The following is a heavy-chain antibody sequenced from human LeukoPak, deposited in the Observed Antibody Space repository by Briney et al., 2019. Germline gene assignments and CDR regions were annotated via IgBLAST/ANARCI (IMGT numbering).Heavy chain of an antibody. CDR1: GFTFSSYG. CDR2: IWYDGSNK. D-gene: IGHD3-22*01. V-gene: IGHV3-33*01. J-gene: IGHJ4*02. Sequence: GGSLRLSCAASGFTFSSYGMHWVRQAPGKGLEWVAVIWYDGSNKYYADSVKGRFATSRDNSKNTLYLQMNSLRAEDTAVYYCASTYFYDSSGYYSTYYFDYWGQGTLVTVSS. CDR3: ASTYFYDSSGYYSTYYFDY.